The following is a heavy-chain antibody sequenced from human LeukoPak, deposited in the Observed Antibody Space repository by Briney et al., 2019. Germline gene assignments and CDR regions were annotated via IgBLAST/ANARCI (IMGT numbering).Heavy chain of an antibody. CDR3: ARDHSYCSGGSCYLDAFDI. D-gene: IGHD2-15*01. Sequence: GGSLRLSCAASGFTFSSYSMNWVRQAPGKGLEWVSSISSSSSYIYYADSVKGRFTISRDNAKNSLYLQMNSLRAEDTAVYYCARDHSYCSGGSCYLDAFDIWGQGTMVTVS. CDR1: GFTFSSYS. V-gene: IGHV3-21*01. CDR2: ISSSSSYI. J-gene: IGHJ3*02.